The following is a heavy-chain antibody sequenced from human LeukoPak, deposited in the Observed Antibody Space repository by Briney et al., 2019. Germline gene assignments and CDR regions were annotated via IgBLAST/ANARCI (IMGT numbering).Heavy chain of an antibody. CDR3: AKDPILPIASAAPDY. CDR2: NSCGSA. J-gene: IGHJ4*02. V-gene: IGHV3-66*01. CDR1: GFTVSSNY. D-gene: IGHD1-26*01. Sequence: GGSLRLSCAASGFTVSSNYMSWVRQAPGKGLEWVSVNSCGSAYYADSVKGRFTISRDNSKNTLYLQVNSLRAEDTAVYYCAKDPILPIASAAPDYWGQGTLVTVSS.